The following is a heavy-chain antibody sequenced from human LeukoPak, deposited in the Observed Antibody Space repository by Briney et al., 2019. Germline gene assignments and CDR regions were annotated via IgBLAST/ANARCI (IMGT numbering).Heavy chain of an antibody. J-gene: IGHJ4*02. V-gene: IGHV1-18*01. Sequence: ASVTVSCIPAGYTFISHGISGVRQAPGRGGEWMGWISANSGDTKFAQKFQGRVTMTTETSTNTAYMELRSLRFDDTAIYYCARDKRYAFDNWGQGTLVSVSS. CDR1: GYTFISHG. CDR3: ARDKRYAFDN. D-gene: IGHD3-9*01. CDR2: ISANSGDT.